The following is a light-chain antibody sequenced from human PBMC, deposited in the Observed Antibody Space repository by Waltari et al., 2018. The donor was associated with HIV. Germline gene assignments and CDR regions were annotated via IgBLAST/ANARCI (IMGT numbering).Light chain of an antibody. Sequence: EIVLTQSPDTLSFTPGERAALSCRASQTVSSNYLAWYQQKPGQAPRLLIYGASSRATGIPDTFSGSGSGTDFTLTISRLEPEDFAVYYCQQYGSSPYTFGQGTKLEIK. CDR2: GAS. CDR3: QQYGSSPYT. CDR1: QTVSSNY. V-gene: IGKV3-20*01. J-gene: IGKJ2*01.